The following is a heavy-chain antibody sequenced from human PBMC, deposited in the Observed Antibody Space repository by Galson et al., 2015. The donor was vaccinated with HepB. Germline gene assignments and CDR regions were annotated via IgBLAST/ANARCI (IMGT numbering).Heavy chain of an antibody. V-gene: IGHV1-69*10. D-gene: IGHD2-2*01. Sequence: SVKVSCKASGGTFSSYAISWVRQAPGQGLEWMGGIIPILGIANYAQKFQGRVTITADKSTSTAYMELSSLRSEDTAVYYCAHTGSCSSTSCYLKRAYYYYYYYMDVWGKGTTVTVSS. CDR1: GGTFSSYA. CDR3: AHTGSCSSTSCYLKRAYYYYYYYMDV. CDR2: IIPILGIA. J-gene: IGHJ6*03.